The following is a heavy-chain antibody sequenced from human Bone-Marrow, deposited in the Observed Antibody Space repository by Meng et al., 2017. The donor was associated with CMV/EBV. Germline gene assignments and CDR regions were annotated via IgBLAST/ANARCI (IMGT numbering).Heavy chain of an antibody. CDR3: ARDKWLQLRYFDY. CDR2: INPNSGGT. Sequence: ASVKVSCKASGYTFTGYYMHWVRQAPGQGLEWMGWINPNSGGTNYAQKFQGRVTMTRDTSISTAYMELSRLRSDDTAVYYCARDKWLQLRYFDYWGQGTLVTVSS. V-gene: IGHV1-2*02. CDR1: GYTFTGYY. J-gene: IGHJ4*02. D-gene: IGHD5-24*01.